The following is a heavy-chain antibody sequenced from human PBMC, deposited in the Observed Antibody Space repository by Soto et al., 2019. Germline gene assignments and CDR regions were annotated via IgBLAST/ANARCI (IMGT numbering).Heavy chain of an antibody. CDR2: ISWNSGSI. J-gene: IGHJ3*02. Sequence: EVQLVESGGGLVQPGRSLRLSCAASGFTFDDYAMHWVRQAPGKGLEWVSGISWNSGSIGYADSVKGRFTISRDNAKNSLYLQMNSLRAEDTALYYCAKDQLRDDAFDIWGQGTMVTVSS. D-gene: IGHD1-26*01. CDR1: GFTFDDYA. CDR3: AKDQLRDDAFDI. V-gene: IGHV3-9*01.